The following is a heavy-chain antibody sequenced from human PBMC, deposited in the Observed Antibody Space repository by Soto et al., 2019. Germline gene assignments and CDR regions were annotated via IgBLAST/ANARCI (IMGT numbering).Heavy chain of an antibody. D-gene: IGHD1-1*01. CDR2: VSHDGNNK. Sequence: PGGSLRLSCAVFGFTFSDYPMYWVRQAPGKGLERVAIVSHDGNNKWYADFVKGRFTISRDNVKNTLYLQMTSLRAEDTAVYYCVRCWGTGDGSNLGYNWLDPWGQGTMVTVS. CDR1: GFTFSDYP. V-gene: IGHV3-30-3*01. CDR3: VRCWGTGDGSNLGYNWLDP. J-gene: IGHJ5*02.